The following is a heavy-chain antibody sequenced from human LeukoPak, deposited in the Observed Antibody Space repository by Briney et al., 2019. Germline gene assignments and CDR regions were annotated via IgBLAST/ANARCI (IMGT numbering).Heavy chain of an antibody. CDR3: ARVVYGSGSSPYYYYYMDV. J-gene: IGHJ6*03. V-gene: IGHV4-34*01. CDR2: INHSGST. CDR1: GGSFSGYY. Sequence: SETLSLTCAVYGGSFSGYYWSWIRQPPGKGLEWIGEINHSGSTNYNPSLKSRVTISVDTSKNQFSLKLSSVTAADTAVYYCARVVYGSGSSPYYYYYMDVWGKGTTVTISS. D-gene: IGHD3-10*01.